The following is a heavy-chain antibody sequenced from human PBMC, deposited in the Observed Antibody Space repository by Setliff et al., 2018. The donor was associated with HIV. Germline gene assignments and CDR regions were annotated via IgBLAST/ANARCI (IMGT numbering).Heavy chain of an antibody. CDR1: GGSISSSSYY. D-gene: IGHD3-3*01. CDR3: ARGRDYTGSWFRPFYLDF. V-gene: IGHV4-39*01. Sequence: SETLSLTCTVSGGSISSSSYYWIWVRQPPGEGLEWIGNIYYSGSTYYNPSLKSRTTISVDTSQNQFSLKLTSVTAADTAIYYCARGRDYTGSWFRPFYLDFWGHGNLVTVSS. CDR2: IYYSGST. J-gene: IGHJ4*01.